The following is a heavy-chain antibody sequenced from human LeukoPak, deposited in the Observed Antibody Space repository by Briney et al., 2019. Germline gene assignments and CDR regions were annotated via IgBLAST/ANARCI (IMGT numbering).Heavy chain of an antibody. CDR2: ISSSSSTI. V-gene: IGHV3-48*01. Sequence: GGSLRLSCAASGFTFSSYSMNWVRQAPGKGLEWVSYISSSSSTIYYADSVKGRFTISRDNAKNSLYLQMNSLRAEDTAVYYCARKFGGNYGYFDYWGQRTLVTVSS. D-gene: IGHD4-23*01. CDR1: GFTFSSYS. CDR3: ARKFGGNYGYFDY. J-gene: IGHJ4*02.